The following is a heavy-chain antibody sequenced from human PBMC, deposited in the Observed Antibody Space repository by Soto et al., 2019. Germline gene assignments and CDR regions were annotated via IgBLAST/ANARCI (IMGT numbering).Heavy chain of an antibody. CDR3: AHPRGYGVFDAYDI. Sequence: PGGSLRLSCAASGFTFSTYAMSWVRQAPGKGLEWASAISAGGGSTYYADSVKGRFTNSRDNFISTLYLQMNSLRTEDTAVYYCAHPRGYGVFDAYDIWGQGAMVT. CDR2: ISAGGGST. V-gene: IGHV3-23*01. CDR1: GFTFSTYA. J-gene: IGHJ3*02. D-gene: IGHD4-17*01.